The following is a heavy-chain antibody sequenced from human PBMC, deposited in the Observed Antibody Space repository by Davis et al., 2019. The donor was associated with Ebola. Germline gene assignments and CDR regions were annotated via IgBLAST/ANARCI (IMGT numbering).Heavy chain of an antibody. CDR3: AIFGVVSHDAFDI. D-gene: IGHD3-3*02. V-gene: IGHV3-74*01. CDR1: GFTFSYYW. Sequence: GALRLSCAASGFTFSYYWLHWVRQRPGKGLVWVSRITSDGSYATYADSVKGRFTISSDNAKNTLYLQMNSLRAEDTAVYYCAIFGVVSHDAFDIWGQGTMVTVSS. CDR2: ITSDGSYA. J-gene: IGHJ3*02.